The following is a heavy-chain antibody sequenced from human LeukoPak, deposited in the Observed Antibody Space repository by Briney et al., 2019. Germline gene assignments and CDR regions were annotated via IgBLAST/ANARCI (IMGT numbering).Heavy chain of an antibody. CDR1: GFTVSSNY. J-gene: IGHJ6*02. V-gene: IGHV3-66*01. D-gene: IGHD3-16*01. CDR3: ARDDSVGTYSYYYGMDV. CDR2: IYSGGST. Sequence: GGSLRLSCVASGFTVSSNYMSWVRQAPGKGLEWVSVIYSGGSTYYADSVKGRFTISRDNSKNTLYLQMNSLRAEDTAMYYCARDDSVGTYSYYYGMDVWGQGTTVTVSS.